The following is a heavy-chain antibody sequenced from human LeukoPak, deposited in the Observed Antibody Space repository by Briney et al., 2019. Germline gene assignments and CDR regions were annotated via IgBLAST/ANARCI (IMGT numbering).Heavy chain of an antibody. J-gene: IGHJ6*03. V-gene: IGHV4-39*07. CDR3: WTVTCGGGCRGRYYYYYMDV. CDR2: IYYTGTT. Sequence: SETLSLTCTVSGGSISSSLYHWGWIRQSPGKNLEWLGSIYYTGTTHYNPSLKSRVTISVNTSKNQFSLKLSSVPAADPAVYFCWTVTCGGGCRGRYYYYYMDVWGKGTTVIISS. CDR1: GGSISSSLYH. D-gene: IGHD2-21*02.